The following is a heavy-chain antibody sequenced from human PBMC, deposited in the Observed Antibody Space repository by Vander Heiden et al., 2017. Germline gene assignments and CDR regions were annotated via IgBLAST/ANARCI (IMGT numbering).Heavy chain of an antibody. Sequence: EVQLVESGGGLVKPGGSLRLSCAASGSTFRSYSMNGVRQAPGKGLEWVSSISSSSSYIYYADSVKGRFTISRDNAKNALYLQMNSLRAEDTAVYYCAIWVEMATINYWGQGTLVTVSS. CDR2: ISSSSSYI. CDR1: GSTFRSYS. J-gene: IGHJ4*02. D-gene: IGHD5-12*01. CDR3: AIWVEMATINY. V-gene: IGHV3-21*01.